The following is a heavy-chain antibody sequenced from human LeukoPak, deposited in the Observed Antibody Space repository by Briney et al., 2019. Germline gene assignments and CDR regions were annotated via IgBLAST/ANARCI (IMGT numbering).Heavy chain of an antibody. CDR1: GYTFTGYY. J-gene: IGHJ3*02. CDR3: ARYTPKKMLNGLRTFDI. D-gene: IGHD5-12*01. Sequence: ASVKVSCKASGYTFTGYYMYWVRQAPGQGLEWMGFLNPNTGGTSYAQKFQARVTMTRDTSISTAYMELSGLRSDDTAVYYCARYTPKKMLNGLRTFDIWGQGTMVTVSS. CDR2: LNPNTGGT. V-gene: IGHV1-2*02.